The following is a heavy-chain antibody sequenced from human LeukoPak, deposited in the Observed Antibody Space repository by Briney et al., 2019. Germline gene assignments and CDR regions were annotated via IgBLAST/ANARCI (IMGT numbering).Heavy chain of an antibody. CDR1: GFTFSSYE. D-gene: IGHD4-17*01. CDR3: ARLTTMTTTGGPFDY. CDR2: ITSSGNTI. J-gene: IGHJ4*02. V-gene: IGHV3-48*03. Sequence: GGSLRLSCAASGFTFSSYEMNWVRQAPGRGLEWVSYITSSGNTIYYADSVKGRFTISRDNAKNSLYLQMNSLRAEDTAVYYCARLTTMTTTGGPFDYWGQGTLVTVSS.